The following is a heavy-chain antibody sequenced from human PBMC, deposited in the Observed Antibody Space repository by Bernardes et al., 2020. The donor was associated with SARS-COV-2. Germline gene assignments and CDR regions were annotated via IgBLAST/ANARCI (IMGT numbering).Heavy chain of an antibody. CDR2: INEHGSYR. CDR1: EFTCRTYG. CDR3: GRDLSGMADY. V-gene: IGHV3-74*01. Sequence: GSPSLSCATSEFTCRTYGMHWTLPVPGKGLVWVARINEHGSYRDYADSVEGRFTTSRDNAKNTLYLQMNSLRAEDTAVYYCGRDLSGMADYWGPGTLVTVSS. J-gene: IGHJ4*02. D-gene: IGHD3-10*01.